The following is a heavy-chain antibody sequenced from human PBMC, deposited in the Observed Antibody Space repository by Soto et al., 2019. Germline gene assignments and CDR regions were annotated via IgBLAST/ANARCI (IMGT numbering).Heavy chain of an antibody. CDR3: ARDKITGLFDY. J-gene: IGHJ4*02. D-gene: IGHD2-8*02. CDR1: GFTFSRNS. CDR2: ISGNSNTI. V-gene: IGHV3-48*01. Sequence: GGSLRLSCAASGFTFSRNSMNWVSQAPGKGLEWVSYISGNSNTIYYADSVKGRFTISRDNAKNSLYLQMNSLKAEDTAVYYCARDKITGLFDYWGQGTLVTVSS.